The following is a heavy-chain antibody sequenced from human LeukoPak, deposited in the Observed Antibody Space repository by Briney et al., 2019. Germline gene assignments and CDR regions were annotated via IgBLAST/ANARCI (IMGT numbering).Heavy chain of an antibody. V-gene: IGHV5-51*01. Sequence: GESLSISCKVSGDSFTNYWIGWVRQMPGKGLEWMGIIYPGDSDTRYSPSLQGQVAISADKSISTAYLQWSSLKASDTAMYYCARPRYYGDYISPFDYWGQGTLVTVSS. CDR1: GDSFTNYW. D-gene: IGHD4-17*01. CDR3: ARPRYYGDYISPFDY. J-gene: IGHJ4*02. CDR2: IYPGDSDT.